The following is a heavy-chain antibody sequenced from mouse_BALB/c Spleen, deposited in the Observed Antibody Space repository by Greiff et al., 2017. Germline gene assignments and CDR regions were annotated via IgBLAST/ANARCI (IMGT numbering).Heavy chain of an antibody. CDR2: IDPANGNT. CDR3: AREDYGWFAY. D-gene: IGHD1-1*01. V-gene: IGHV14-3*02. J-gene: IGHJ3*01. CDR1: GFNIKDTY. Sequence: VQLQQSGAELVKPGASVKLSCTASGFNIKDTYIHWVKQRPEQGLEWIGRIDPANGNTKYDPKFQGKATITADTSSNTAYLQLSSLTSEDTAVYYCAREDYGWFAYWGQGTLVTVSA.